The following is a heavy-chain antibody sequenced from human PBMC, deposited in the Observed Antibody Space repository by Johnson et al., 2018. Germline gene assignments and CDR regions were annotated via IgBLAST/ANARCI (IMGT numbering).Heavy chain of an antibody. CDR2: INRDETIT. CDR1: GFTASSYW. J-gene: IGHJ6*03. V-gene: IGHV3-74*01. D-gene: IGHD2-15*01. CDR3: GREMVADTPDGNYNYFYMDV. Sequence: VQLQESGGGLVQPGGSLRLSCAASGFTASSYWMHWVRQAPVKGLVWVARINRDETITTYAESVKGRFTISRDNAKNTLYLQINIPRAEDTAVYYCGREMVADTPDGNYNYFYMDVWGKWTTVTVSS.